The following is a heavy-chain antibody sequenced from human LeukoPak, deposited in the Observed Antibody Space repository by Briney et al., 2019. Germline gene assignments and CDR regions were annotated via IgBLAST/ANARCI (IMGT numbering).Heavy chain of an antibody. CDR2: ISGGSDTI. D-gene: IGHD3-22*01. Sequence: GGSLRLSCESSGFTFSSHSMNWVRQAPGKGLEWVSYISGGSDTIYYADSVKGRFTISRDNAENSLYLQMSSLRAEDTAVYYCAGLDRYYFDSSGYTYYYYMDVWGKGTTVTVSS. V-gene: IGHV3-48*01. CDR3: AGLDRYYFDSSGYTYYYYMDV. CDR1: GFTFSSHS. J-gene: IGHJ6*03.